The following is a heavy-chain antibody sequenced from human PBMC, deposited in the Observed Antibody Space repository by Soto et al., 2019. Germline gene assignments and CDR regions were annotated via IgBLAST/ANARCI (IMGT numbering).Heavy chain of an antibody. D-gene: IGHD2-21*02. CDR2: IKPDGSET. Sequence: GGSLRLSCAASGLTFSGHWMTWVRQTPGEGLQWVAAIKPDGSETFYVDSVKGRFTISRDSARNSLFLQMDSLRAEDTAVYYCTSRPSGMTYHAVFDFWGQGTLVTVSS. CDR1: GLTFSGHW. CDR3: TSRPSGMTYHAVFDF. V-gene: IGHV3-7*03. J-gene: IGHJ4*02.